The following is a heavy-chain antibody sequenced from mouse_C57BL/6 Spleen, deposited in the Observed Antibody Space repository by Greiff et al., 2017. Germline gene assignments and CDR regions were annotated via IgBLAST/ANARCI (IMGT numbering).Heavy chain of an antibody. V-gene: IGHV7-3*01. D-gene: IGHD2-10*02. CDR3: ARYNSPSYWYFDV. J-gene: IGHJ1*03. Sequence: VMLVESGGGLVQPGGSLSLSCAASGFTFTDYYMSWVRQPPGKALEWLGFIRNKANGYTTEYSASVKGRFTISRDNSQSILYLQMNALRAEDSATYYCARYNSPSYWYFDVWGTGTTVTVSS. CDR2: IRNKANGYTT. CDR1: GFTFTDYY.